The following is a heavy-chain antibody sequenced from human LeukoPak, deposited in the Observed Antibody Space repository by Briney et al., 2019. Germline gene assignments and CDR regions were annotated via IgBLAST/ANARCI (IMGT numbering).Heavy chain of an antibody. CDR3: ARGYCSGDPCYLDY. Sequence: GESLQISCKGSGFRFTNYWIGWVRQMPGKGLEWMGTIYPVDFDTRYSPSFQGQVTISADKSISTAYLQWSSLKASDTAMYYCARGYCSGDPCYLDYWGQGTLVTVSS. CDR1: GFRFTNYW. V-gene: IGHV5-51*01. J-gene: IGHJ4*02. CDR2: IYPVDFDT. D-gene: IGHD2-15*01.